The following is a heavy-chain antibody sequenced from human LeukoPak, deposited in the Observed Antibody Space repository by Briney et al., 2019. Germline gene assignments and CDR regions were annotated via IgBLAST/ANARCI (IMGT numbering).Heavy chain of an antibody. J-gene: IGHJ5*02. V-gene: IGHV4-59*12. CDR3: ARASRYCSSTSCYTGTNWFDP. D-gene: IGHD2-2*02. Sequence: TSETLSLTCTVSAGSISSYYWSWIRQPPGKGLEWIGYIYSSGSTNYNPSLKSRVTISVDTSKNQFSLKLSSVTAADTAVYYCARASRYCSSTSCYTGTNWFDPWGQGTLVTVSS. CDR2: IYSSGST. CDR1: AGSISSYY.